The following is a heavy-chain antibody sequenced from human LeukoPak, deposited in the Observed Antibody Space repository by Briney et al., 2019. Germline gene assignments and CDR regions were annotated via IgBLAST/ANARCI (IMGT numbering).Heavy chain of an antibody. V-gene: IGHV4-61*02. CDR1: GGSISSGGYY. CDR3: ASDGGSYRNWFDP. Sequence: SETLSLTCTVSGGSISSGGYYWSWIRQPAGKGLEWIGRIYTSGSTNYNPSLKSRVTISVDTSKNQFSLKLSSVTAADTAVYYCASDGGSYRNWFDPWGQGTLVTVSS. J-gene: IGHJ5*02. D-gene: IGHD1-26*01. CDR2: IYTSGST.